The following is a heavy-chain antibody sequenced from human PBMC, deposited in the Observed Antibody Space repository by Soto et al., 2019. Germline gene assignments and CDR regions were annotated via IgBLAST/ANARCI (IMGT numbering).Heavy chain of an antibody. CDR3: ARSRPAMVTADY. V-gene: IGHV4-31*03. D-gene: IGHD5-18*01. CDR2: IYYSGST. J-gene: IGHJ4*02. Sequence: SETLSLTCTVSGGSISSGGYYWSWIRQHPGKGLEWIGYIYYSGSTYYNPSLKSRVTISVDTSKNQFSLKLSSVTAADTAVYYCARSRPAMVTADYWGQGTLVTVSS. CDR1: GGSISSGGYY.